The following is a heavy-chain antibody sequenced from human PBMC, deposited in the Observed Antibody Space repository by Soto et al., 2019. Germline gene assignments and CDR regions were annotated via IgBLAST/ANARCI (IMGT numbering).Heavy chain of an antibody. CDR2: ISIDSGNI. CDR1: GFTLSDYW. D-gene: IGHD6-19*01. J-gene: IGHJ4*02. V-gene: IGHV3-48*02. CDR3: ASPRAYSSGWYLDS. Sequence: PGGSLRLSCAASGFTLSDYWMHWVRQVPGKGLEWVSYISIDSGNINYADSVKGRFTISRDNAKNSLYLQMNSLRDEDTAVYYCASPRAYSSGWYLDSWGQGILVTVSS.